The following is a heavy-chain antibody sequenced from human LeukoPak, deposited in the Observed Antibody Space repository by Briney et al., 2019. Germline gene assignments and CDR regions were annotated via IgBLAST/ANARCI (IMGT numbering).Heavy chain of an antibody. D-gene: IGHD3-22*01. CDR1: GGSISSSSYY. CDR3: ARGGGITMIVVVITDYYFDY. Sequence: SETLSLTCTVSGGSISSSSYYWGWIRQPPGKGLEWIGSIYYSGSTYYNPSLKSRVTISVDTSKNQFSLKLSSVTAADTAVYYCARGGGITMIVVVITDYYFDYWAREPWSPSPQ. CDR2: IYYSGST. V-gene: IGHV4-39*07. J-gene: IGHJ4*02.